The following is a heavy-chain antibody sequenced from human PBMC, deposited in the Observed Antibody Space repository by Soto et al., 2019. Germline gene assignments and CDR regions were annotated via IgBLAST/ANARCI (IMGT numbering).Heavy chain of an antibody. V-gene: IGHV2-5*02. Sequence: QISLKESGPALVKPTQPLTLTCSFSGFSLTTTGVGVGWIRQPPGKALEGLALIYWDDDERYNPSLKNRLTITKDTSKHLVVLTMTNVDPVDTATYYCALGIAARPFDSWGQGTLVTVSS. D-gene: IGHD6-6*01. J-gene: IGHJ4*02. CDR3: ALGIAARPFDS. CDR2: IYWDDDE. CDR1: GFSLTTTGVG.